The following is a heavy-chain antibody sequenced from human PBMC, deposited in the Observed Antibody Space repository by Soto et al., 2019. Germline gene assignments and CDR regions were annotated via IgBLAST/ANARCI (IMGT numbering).Heavy chain of an antibody. J-gene: IGHJ5*02. Sequence: QVQLQQWGAGLLKPSETLSLTCAVYGGSFSGYYWSWIRQPPGKGLELIGEINHSGSTNYNPSLKSRVTISVDTSKNQFSLKLSSVTAADTAVYYCARTRGYSSSWYVWFDPWGQGTLVTVSS. D-gene: IGHD6-13*01. CDR2: INHSGST. V-gene: IGHV4-34*01. CDR1: GGSFSGYY. CDR3: ARTRGYSSSWYVWFDP.